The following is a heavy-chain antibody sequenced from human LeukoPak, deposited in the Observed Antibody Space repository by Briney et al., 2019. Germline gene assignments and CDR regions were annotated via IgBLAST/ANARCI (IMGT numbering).Heavy chain of an antibody. CDR1: GGSISSGSYD. V-gene: IGHV4-61*02. CDR2: IYTSGST. J-gene: IGHJ4*02. CDR3: ARDWGVDYGGNSIYYFDY. Sequence: PSETLSLTCTVSGGSISSGSYDWSWIRQPAGKGLEWIGRIYTSGSTNYNPSLKSRVTISVDTSKNQLSLKLSSVTAADTAVYYCARDWGVDYGGNSIYYFDYWGQGTLVTVSS. D-gene: IGHD4-23*01.